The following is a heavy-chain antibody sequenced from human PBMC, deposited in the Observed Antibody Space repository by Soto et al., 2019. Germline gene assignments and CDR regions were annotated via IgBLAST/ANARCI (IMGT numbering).Heavy chain of an antibody. V-gene: IGHV3-23*01. CDR3: ARYIPGVRYYGMDD. CDR1: GFTFSSYA. Sequence: PGGSLRLSCAASGFTFSSYAMKWVRQAPGKGLEWVSLIGESGTPTYYADSVKGRFTISRDNSGNTLFLEMYSLRAEDTAVYYCARYIPGVRYYGMDDWGQGALVTVSS. CDR2: IGESGTPT. J-gene: IGHJ4*02. D-gene: IGHD3-9*01.